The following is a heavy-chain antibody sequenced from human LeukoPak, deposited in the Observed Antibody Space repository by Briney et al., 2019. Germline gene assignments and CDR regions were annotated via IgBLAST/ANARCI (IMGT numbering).Heavy chain of an antibody. J-gene: IGHJ4*02. CDR2: ISGSGGST. V-gene: IGHV3-23*01. D-gene: IGHD2-21*02. Sequence: GGSLRLSCAASGFTFSSYAMSWVRQAPGKGLEWVSAISGSGGSTYYADSVKGRFTISRDNSKNTLYLQMNSLRAEDTAVYYCAKALVRLYCGGDCYSDGFDYWGQGTLVTVSS. CDR3: AKALVRLYCGGDCYSDGFDY. CDR1: GFTFSSYA.